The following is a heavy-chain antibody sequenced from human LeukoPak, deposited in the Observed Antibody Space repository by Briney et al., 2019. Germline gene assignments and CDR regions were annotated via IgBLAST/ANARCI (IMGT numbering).Heavy chain of an antibody. Sequence: ETLSLTCAVYGGSFRGYYWSWVRQAPGKGLEWVSVIYSGGSTYYADSVKGRFTISRDNSKNTLYLQMNSLRAEDTAVYYCAREKESYGDYVFDYWGQGTLVTVSS. V-gene: IGHV3-66*01. CDR1: GGSFRGYY. J-gene: IGHJ4*02. CDR3: AREKESYGDYVFDY. CDR2: IYSGGST. D-gene: IGHD4-17*01.